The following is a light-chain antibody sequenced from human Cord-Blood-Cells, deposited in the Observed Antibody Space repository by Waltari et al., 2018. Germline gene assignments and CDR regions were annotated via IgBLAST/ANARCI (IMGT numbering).Light chain of an antibody. CDR1: QSVLYSSNNRNY. CDR3: QQYYSTPYT. V-gene: IGKV4-1*01. J-gene: IGKJ2*01. Sequence: IVMTQPPDSLPVSLGERATINCKSSQSVLYSSNNRNYLAWYQQKPGQPPELLIYWASTRQTGVPARFSGSGSGTDFTLTISSLQAEDVAVYYCQQYYSTPYTFGQGTKVEIK. CDR2: WAS.